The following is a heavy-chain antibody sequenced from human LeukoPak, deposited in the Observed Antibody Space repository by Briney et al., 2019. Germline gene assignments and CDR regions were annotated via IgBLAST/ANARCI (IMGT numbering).Heavy chain of an antibody. CDR3: ARSGGYGWDY. D-gene: IGHD5-12*01. Sequence: GGSLRLSCAASGFPLRSYGMSWVRQAPGKGLEWVANIKPDGSEGYYLDSLKGRFTISRDNAKNSLYLEMTNLRVEDTAVYYCARSGGYGWDYWGQGALVTVSS. V-gene: IGHV3-7*01. CDR2: IKPDGSEG. CDR1: GFPLRSYG. J-gene: IGHJ4*02.